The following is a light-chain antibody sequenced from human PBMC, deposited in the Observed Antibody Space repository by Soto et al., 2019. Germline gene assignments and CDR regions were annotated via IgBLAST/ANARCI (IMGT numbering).Light chain of an antibody. CDR1: QSVSSSY. Sequence: EIVLTQSPGTLSLSPGERATLSCRASQSVSSSYLAWYQQKPGQAPRLLIYVASSRATGIPDRFSGSGSGTDFPLAMSKLEPEDFAVYYGQQYGSSPITFGQGTRLEIK. CDR3: QQYGSSPIT. CDR2: VAS. J-gene: IGKJ5*01. V-gene: IGKV3-20*01.